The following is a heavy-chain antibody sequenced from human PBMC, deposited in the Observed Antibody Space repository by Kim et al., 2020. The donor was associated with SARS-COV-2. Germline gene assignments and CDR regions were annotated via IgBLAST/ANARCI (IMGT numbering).Heavy chain of an antibody. CDR3: ARLEGEGNNYYYYGMDV. D-gene: IGHD3-16*01. J-gene: IGHJ6*02. V-gene: IGHV4-59*01. Sequence: SETLSLTCTVSGGSISSYSCSWIRQPPGKGLEWIGYIYYSGSTNYNPPLKSRVTISVDTSKNQFPLKLSSVTAADTAVYYCARLEGEGNNYYYYGMDVWGQGTTVPVSS. CDR1: GGSISSYS. CDR2: IYYSGST.